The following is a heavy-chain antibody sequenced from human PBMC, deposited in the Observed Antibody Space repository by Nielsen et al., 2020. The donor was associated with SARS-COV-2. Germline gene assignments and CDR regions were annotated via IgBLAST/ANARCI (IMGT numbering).Heavy chain of an antibody. CDR1: GFTFSGSA. Sequence: GESLKISCAASGFTFSGSAMHWVRQASGKGLEWVGRIRSKANSYATAYAASVKGRFTISRDDPKNTAYLQMNSLKTEDTAVYYCTRHERDWGQGTLVTVSS. CDR2: IRSKANSYAT. J-gene: IGHJ4*02. V-gene: IGHV3-73*01. CDR3: TRHERD.